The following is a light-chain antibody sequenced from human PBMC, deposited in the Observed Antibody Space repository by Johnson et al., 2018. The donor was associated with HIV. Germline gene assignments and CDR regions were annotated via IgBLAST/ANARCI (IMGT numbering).Light chain of an antibody. CDR3: GTWDRSLSAYV. J-gene: IGLJ1*01. Sequence: QSVLTQPPSVSAAPGQKVTISCSGNNSNIGNNYVSWYQQLPGTAPKLLIYDNDKRPSGIPDRFSGSKSGPSATLGITGLQTGDEDDYYCGTWDRSLSAYVCGTGTKVTFL. CDR1: NSNIGNNY. V-gene: IGLV1-51*01. CDR2: DND.